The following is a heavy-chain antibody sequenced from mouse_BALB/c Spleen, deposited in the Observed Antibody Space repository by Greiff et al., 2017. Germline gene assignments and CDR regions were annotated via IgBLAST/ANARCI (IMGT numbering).Heavy chain of an antibody. J-gene: IGHJ4*01. Sequence: QVQLKESGPGLVQPSQSLSITCTVSGFSLTSYGVHWVRQSPGKGLEWLGVIWSGGSTDYNAAFISRLSISKDNSKSQVFFKMNSLQANDTAIYYCARNGYRYGDAMDYWGQGTSVTVSS. CDR2: IWSGGST. V-gene: IGHV2-2*02. CDR1: GFSLTSYG. D-gene: IGHD2-14*01. CDR3: ARNGYRYGDAMDY.